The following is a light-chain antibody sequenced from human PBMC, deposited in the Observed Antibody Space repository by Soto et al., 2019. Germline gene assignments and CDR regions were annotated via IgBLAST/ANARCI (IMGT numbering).Light chain of an antibody. CDR2: GAS. CDR1: QSVSKWY. Sequence: EIGLTKPQGTLSFSPGERATLSCGPSQSVSKWYVAWYQVKPGQAPRLVIYGASSRATGIPDRFSGGGSGTEFTLSISRLEPEDFAVYYCQQYVMPPFTFGRGTKVDIK. CDR3: QQYVMPPFT. V-gene: IGKV3-20*01. J-gene: IGKJ2*01.